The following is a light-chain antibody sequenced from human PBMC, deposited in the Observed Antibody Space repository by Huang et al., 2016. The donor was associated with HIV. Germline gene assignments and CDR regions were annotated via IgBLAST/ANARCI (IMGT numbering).Light chain of an antibody. Sequence: DIQMTQSPSSLSASVGERVTITCRASQGIGNSLAWYQQKPEKPPRLLLYATSRLESGVPSRVSGSGSGTHYTLTITTIQPEDIASYYCQQYQSIPWTFGQGTKVEIK. CDR1: QGIGNS. J-gene: IGKJ1*01. V-gene: IGKV1-NL1*01. CDR3: QQYQSIPWT. CDR2: ATS.